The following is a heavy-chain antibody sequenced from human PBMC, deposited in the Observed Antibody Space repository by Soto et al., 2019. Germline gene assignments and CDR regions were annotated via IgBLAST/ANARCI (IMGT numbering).Heavy chain of an antibody. CDR1: GGSISRYY. J-gene: IGHJ4*02. CDR2: MHYSGNT. CDR3: ATSTGWTGFDF. V-gene: IGHV4-59*08. Sequence: QVQLQESGPGLVKPSETLSLTCSVSGGSISRYYCSWVRQPPGKGLEWIGHMHYSGNTRYNPSLKSRAAVSLDTSKNQFSLKLSSVTAADTAVYYCATSTGWTGFDFWGQGTLATVSS. D-gene: IGHD2-8*02.